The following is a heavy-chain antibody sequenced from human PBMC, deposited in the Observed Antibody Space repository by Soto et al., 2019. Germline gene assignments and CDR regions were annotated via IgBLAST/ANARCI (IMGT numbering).Heavy chain of an antibody. CDR2: IRNDIYDETT. CDR1: GFTFGDYA. CDR3: TRGRDGYNPYYFLY. Sequence: SGGSLRLSCTASGFTFGDYAINWVRQVPGKGLEWLGFIRNDIYDETTEYAASVTGRIIISRDDSKSMDYLQMDSLNTEDTGVYYCTRGRDGYNPYYFLYWGQGALVTVS. J-gene: IGHJ4*02. D-gene: IGHD5-12*01. V-gene: IGHV3-49*04.